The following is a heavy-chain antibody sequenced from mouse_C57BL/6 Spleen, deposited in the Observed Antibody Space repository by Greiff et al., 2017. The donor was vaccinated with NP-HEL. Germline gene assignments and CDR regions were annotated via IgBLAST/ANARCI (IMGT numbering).Heavy chain of an antibody. CDR1: GFSFTSLG. D-gene: IGHD2-14*01. CDR2: IWGDGCT. J-gene: IGHJ2*01. Sequence: VQPQESGPGLVAPSQSLSITCTVLGFSFTSLGVSWVRPPPGKGLEGLGVIWGDGCTYYHSALISELSSSKDNSKSQVFLKLNSLQTDDAAAYYCAETGQYDGADYWGQGTTLTVSS. V-gene: IGHV2-3*01. CDR3: AETGQYDGADY.